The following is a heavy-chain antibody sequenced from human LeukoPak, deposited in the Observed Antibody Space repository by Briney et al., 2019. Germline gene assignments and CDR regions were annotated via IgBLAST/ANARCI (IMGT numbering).Heavy chain of an antibody. J-gene: IGHJ4*02. V-gene: IGHV3-21*01. CDR3: AREPPTRIFDH. Sequence: GGSLRLSCAAPGFTFSTYNMNWVRQAPGKWLEWDSSISFIGNYIYYADSVRGRFTISRDSANSSLYLQMNNLRAVDTAVYYCAREPPTRIFDHWGQGTLVTVSS. CDR2: ISFIGNYI. CDR1: GFTFSTYN.